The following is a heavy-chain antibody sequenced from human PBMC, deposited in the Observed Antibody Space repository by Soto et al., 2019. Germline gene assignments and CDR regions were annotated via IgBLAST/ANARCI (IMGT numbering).Heavy chain of an antibody. CDR2: IIPIFGTA. J-gene: IGHJ3*01. Sequence: SVKVSCKASGDTFSSYAISWVRQAPGQGLEWMGGIIPIFGTANYAQKFQGRVTITADKSTSTAYMELSSLRSEDTAVYYCARQHEYYDISGFDFVAYPLDLWVHGTMVTV. CDR3: ARQHEYYDISGFDFVAYPLDL. CDR1: GDTFSSYA. D-gene: IGHD3-22*01. V-gene: IGHV1-69*06.